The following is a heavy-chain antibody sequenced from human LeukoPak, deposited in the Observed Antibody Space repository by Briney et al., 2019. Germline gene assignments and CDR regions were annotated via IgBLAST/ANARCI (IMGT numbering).Heavy chain of an antibody. J-gene: IGHJ6*02. CDR3: ASSPYYYYGIDV. V-gene: IGHV3-66*01. Sequence: GGSLRLSCAASGFTVSDYYMNWVRQAPGKGLVWVSVIYSGGTTYYADSVKGRFTISRDSSRNTLYLQMNSLRAEDTAVYYCASSPYYYYGIDVWGQGTTVTVSS. CDR1: GFTVSDYY. CDR2: IYSGGTT.